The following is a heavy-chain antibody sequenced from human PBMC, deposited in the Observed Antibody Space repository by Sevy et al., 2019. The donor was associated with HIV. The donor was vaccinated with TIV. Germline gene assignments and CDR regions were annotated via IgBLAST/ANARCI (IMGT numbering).Heavy chain of an antibody. J-gene: IGHJ4*02. D-gene: IGHD3-22*01. CDR1: GSTLTKLS. CDR2: FDPEDDKT. Sequence: ASVKVSCKVSGSTLTKLSMHWVRQAPGKGLEWVATFDPEDDKTIYAQQFQGTVTMTEDTSTDTAYMELKSLRSEDTAVYYCATTKDYYESSGYPFDYWGQGTQVTVSS. CDR3: ATTKDYYESSGYPFDY. V-gene: IGHV1-24*01.